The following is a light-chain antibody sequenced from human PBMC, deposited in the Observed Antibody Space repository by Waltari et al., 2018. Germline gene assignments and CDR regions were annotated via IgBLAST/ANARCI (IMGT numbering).Light chain of an antibody. J-gene: IGLJ2*01. Sequence: QSGLTQPPSVSGAPGQRVTISCTASSSNLGAGYDVHWYQLLPGTAPKLLIYGNSNRPSGVPDRFSGSKSGTSASLAITGLQAEDEADYYCQSYDSSLSGSIFGGGTKLTVL. CDR1: SSNLGAGYD. CDR3: QSYDSSLSGSI. V-gene: IGLV1-40*01. CDR2: GNS.